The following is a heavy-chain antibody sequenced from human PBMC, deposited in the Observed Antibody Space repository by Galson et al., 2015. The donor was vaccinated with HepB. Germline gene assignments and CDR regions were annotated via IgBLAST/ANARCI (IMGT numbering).Heavy chain of an antibody. Sequence: SVKVSCKASGGVFSSYPISWVRQAPGQGLEWMGGIIPIFGTTNYAQNFQGRVTITADESTSTAYMELNSLRSGDTAVYFCARASAIGSAAYYYYYYMDLWGKGTTVTVSS. CDR1: GGVFSSYP. D-gene: IGHD3-10*01. V-gene: IGHV1-69*13. CDR3: ARASAIGSAAYYYYYYMDL. J-gene: IGHJ6*03. CDR2: IIPIFGTT.